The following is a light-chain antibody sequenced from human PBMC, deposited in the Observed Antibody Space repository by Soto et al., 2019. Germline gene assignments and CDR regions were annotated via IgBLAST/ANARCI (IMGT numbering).Light chain of an antibody. Sequence: EIVLTQSPGILSLSPGERATLSCRASQSVSSSYLAWYQQKPGQAPRLLIYGASNRVTGIPDRFSASGSKTHFYLTISRLEHEDVAVYYCQHYGSTPPYTLGQGTKLEIK. CDR1: QSVSSSY. V-gene: IGKV3-20*01. CDR3: QHYGSTPPYT. J-gene: IGKJ2*01. CDR2: GAS.